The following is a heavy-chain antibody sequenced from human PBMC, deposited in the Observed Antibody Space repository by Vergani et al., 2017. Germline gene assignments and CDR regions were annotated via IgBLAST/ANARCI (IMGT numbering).Heavy chain of an antibody. D-gene: IGHD4-17*01. Sequence: QVQLQESGPGLVKPSETLSLTCTVSGGSISSYYWSWIRQPPGKGLEWIGYIYYSGGTNYNPSLKSRVTISVDTSKNQFSLKLRSVTAADTAVYYWEYSYGDYGSDAFDIWGQGTMVTVSS. CDR1: GGSISSYY. V-gene: IGHV4-59*08. CDR3: EYSYGDYGSDAFDI. J-gene: IGHJ3*02. CDR2: IYYSGGT.